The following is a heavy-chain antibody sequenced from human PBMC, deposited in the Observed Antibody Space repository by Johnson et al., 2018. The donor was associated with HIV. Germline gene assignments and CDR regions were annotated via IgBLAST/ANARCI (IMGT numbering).Heavy chain of an antibody. CDR3: ASQVRGLRLGVDAFDI. CDR1: GFTFSSYA. CDR2: ISGSGGSP. J-gene: IGHJ3*02. D-gene: IGHD3-16*01. V-gene: IGHV3-23*04. Sequence: VQLVESGGGLVQPGGSLRLSCAASGFTFSSYAMSWVRQAPGKGLEWVSAISGSGGSPYYADSVKVRFTISRDNSKNTLYLQMNSLRAEDTAVYFCASQVRGLRLGVDAFDIWGQGTMVTVSS.